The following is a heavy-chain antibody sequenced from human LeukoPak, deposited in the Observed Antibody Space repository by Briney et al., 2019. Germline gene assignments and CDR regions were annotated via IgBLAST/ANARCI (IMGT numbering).Heavy chain of an antibody. V-gene: IGHV3-43D*03. D-gene: IGHD6-6*01. Sequence: PGGSLRLSCAASGFTFDDYAMHWVRQAPGKGLEWVSLISWDGGSTYYADSVKGRFTISRDNSKNSLYLQMNSLRAEDTALYYCAKDIAARHAGFGNYMDVWGKGTTVTVSS. CDR3: AKDIAARHAGFGNYMDV. J-gene: IGHJ6*03. CDR1: GFTFDDYA. CDR2: ISWDGGST.